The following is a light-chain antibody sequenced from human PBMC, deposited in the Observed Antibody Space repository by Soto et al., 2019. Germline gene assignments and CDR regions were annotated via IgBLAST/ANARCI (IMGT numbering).Light chain of an antibody. CDR1: SSDVGGYDY. V-gene: IGLV2-14*01. Sequence: QSALTQPASVSGSPGQSITISCTGTSSDVGGYDYVSWYQQHPGKAPKLMIYEVGNRPSGISNRFSGYKSGNTASLTISGLQAEDEADYYCTSHTSRSTLTLFGGGTKLTVL. CDR2: EVG. CDR3: TSHTSRSTLTL. J-gene: IGLJ2*01.